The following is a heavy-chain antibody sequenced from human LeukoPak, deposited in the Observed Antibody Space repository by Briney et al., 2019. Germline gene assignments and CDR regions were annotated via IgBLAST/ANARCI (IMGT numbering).Heavy chain of an antibody. J-gene: IGHJ4*02. CDR3: ARVSLSGDYRVDY. V-gene: IGHV4-31*03. Sequence: SETLSLTCTVSGGSISSGGYYWSWIRQHPGKGLEWIGHIYYSGSTYYNPSLKSRVTISVDTSKNQFSLKLSSVTAADTAVYYCARVSLSGDYRVDYWGQGTLVTVSS. D-gene: IGHD4-17*01. CDR2: IYYSGST. CDR1: GGSISSGGYY.